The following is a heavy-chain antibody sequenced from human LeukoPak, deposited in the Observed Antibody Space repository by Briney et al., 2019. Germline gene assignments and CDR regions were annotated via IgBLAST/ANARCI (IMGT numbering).Heavy chain of an antibody. V-gene: IGHV4-4*07. Sequence: SETLSLTCTVSGGSISSYYWSRIRQPAGKGLEWIGRIYTSGSTNYNPSLKSRVTMSVDTSKNQFSLKPSSVTAADTAVYYCAREDCSGGSCQDGFDYWGQGTLVTVSS. J-gene: IGHJ4*02. CDR3: AREDCSGGSCQDGFDY. CDR1: GGSISSYY. CDR2: IYTSGST. D-gene: IGHD2-15*01.